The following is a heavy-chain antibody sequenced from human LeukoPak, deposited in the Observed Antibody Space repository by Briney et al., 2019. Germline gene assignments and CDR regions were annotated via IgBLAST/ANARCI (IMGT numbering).Heavy chain of an antibody. J-gene: IGHJ6*02. V-gene: IGHV3-11*01. Sequence: GGSLRLSCAASGFTFSDYYMSWIRQAPGKGLEWISYTSSSGITIYYADSVKGRFTMSRDNAKNSLYLQMNSLRAEDTAVYCCARDRYAMDVWGQGTTVTVSS. CDR3: ARDRYAMDV. CDR2: TSSSGITI. CDR1: GFTFSDYY.